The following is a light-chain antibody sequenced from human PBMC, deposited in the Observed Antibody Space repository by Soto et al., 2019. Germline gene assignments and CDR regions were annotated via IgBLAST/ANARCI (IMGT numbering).Light chain of an antibody. J-gene: IGKJ1*01. CDR2: SAS. Sequence: EIVLTQSPGTLSFSPGARATLSCRASQSVSSSNLAWYQRKPGQAPRLLIYSASSRATGVPDRFSGSGSGTDFTLTISRLEPEDFAVYYCQQYGRSPRTFGQGTKVDNK. CDR3: QQYGRSPRT. V-gene: IGKV3-20*01. CDR1: QSVSSSN.